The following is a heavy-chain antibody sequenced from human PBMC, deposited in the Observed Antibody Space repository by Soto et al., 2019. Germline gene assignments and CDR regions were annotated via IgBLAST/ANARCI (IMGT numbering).Heavy chain of an antibody. D-gene: IGHD4-17*01. Sequence: GGSLRLSCSASGFTFSMFSMHWVRQAPGKGLEYVSGISSNGDSTYYADSVKGRFTISRDNSKNTLYLQMSSLRAVDTAVYYCVHPRSTVQIPPTWGQGTLVTVAS. V-gene: IGHV3-64D*06. J-gene: IGHJ5*02. CDR2: ISSNGDST. CDR3: VHPRSTVQIPPT. CDR1: GFTFSMFS.